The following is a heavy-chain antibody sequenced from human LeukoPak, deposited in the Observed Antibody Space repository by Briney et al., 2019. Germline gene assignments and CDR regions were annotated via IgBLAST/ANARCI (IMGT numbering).Heavy chain of an antibody. D-gene: IGHD5-12*01. CDR2: ISAYNGNT. CDR3: ARDFRPIVATIGDNHYYYMDV. Sequence: GASVKVSCKASGYTFTSYGISWVRQAPGQGLEWMGWISAYNGNTNYAQKLQGRVTMTTDTSTSTAYMELRSLRSDDTAVYYCARDFRPIVATIGDNHYYYMDVWGKGTTVTISS. J-gene: IGHJ6*03. V-gene: IGHV1-18*01. CDR1: GYTFTSYG.